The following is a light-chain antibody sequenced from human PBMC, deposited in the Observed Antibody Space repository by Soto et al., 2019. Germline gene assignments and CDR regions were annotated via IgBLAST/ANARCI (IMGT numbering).Light chain of an antibody. CDR3: AAWDDLMNGRV. J-gene: IGLJ3*02. CDR2: SNN. CDR1: SSNIGSNT. V-gene: IGLV1-44*01. Sequence: QSVLTQAPSASGTPGQTVTISCSGSSSNIGSNTVNWYQQLPGTAPKLLIYSNNQRPSGVPDRFSGSKSGPSACLAISGLQSEDEADYYCAAWDDLMNGRVFGGGTKLTVL.